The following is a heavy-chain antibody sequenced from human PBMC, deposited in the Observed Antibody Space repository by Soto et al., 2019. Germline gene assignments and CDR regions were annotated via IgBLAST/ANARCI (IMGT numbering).Heavy chain of an antibody. J-gene: IGHJ4*02. D-gene: IGHD2-15*01. CDR3: ARVTWYCSGGSCYSTYYFDY. CDR2: ISAYNGNT. CDR1: GYTFTSYG. Sequence: ASVKVSCKASGYTFTSYGISWVRQAPGQGLEWMGWISAYNGNTNYAQKLQGRLTMTTDTSTSTAYMELRSLRSDDTAVYYCARVTWYCSGGSCYSTYYFDYWGQGTLVTVSS. V-gene: IGHV1-18*01.